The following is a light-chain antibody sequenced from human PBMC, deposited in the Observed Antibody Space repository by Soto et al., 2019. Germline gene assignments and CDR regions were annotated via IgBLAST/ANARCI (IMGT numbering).Light chain of an antibody. V-gene: IGKV3-20*01. CDR2: GAS. CDR3: QQFGSSPPWT. J-gene: IGKJ1*01. Sequence: EIVLTQSPGTLSLSPGERATLSCRASQSVTSSYLAWYQHKRGQAPRLLIYGASNRATGMPDRFSGSGSGTDFTLTISRLEPEDFAVYYCQQFGSSPPWTFGQGTKVEIK. CDR1: QSVTSSY.